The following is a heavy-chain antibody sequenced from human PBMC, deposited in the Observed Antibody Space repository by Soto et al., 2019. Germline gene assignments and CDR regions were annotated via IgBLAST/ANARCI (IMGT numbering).Heavy chain of an antibody. CDR1: GFTVSDNY. Sequence: GSLRLSCAAFGFTVSDNYMGWVRQAPGKRLEWVSVIYSSGSTYYPDSVKGRFTISRDSAKNSLYLQMNSLRADDTAIYYCAKPRSSLEWPPFDSWGHGTLVTVSS. CDR2: IYSSGST. J-gene: IGHJ5*01. CDR3: AKPRSSLEWPPFDS. V-gene: IGHV3-66*04. D-gene: IGHD3-3*01.